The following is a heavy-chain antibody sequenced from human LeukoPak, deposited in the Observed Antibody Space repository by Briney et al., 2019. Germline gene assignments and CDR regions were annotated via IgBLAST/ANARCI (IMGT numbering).Heavy chain of an antibody. J-gene: IGHJ4*02. CDR3: ARDYGDYPDY. CDR1: GYTFTSYD. CDR2: ISAYNGNT. D-gene: IGHD4-17*01. V-gene: IGHV1-18*01. Sequence: GASVKVSCTASGYTFTSYDINWVRQAPGQGLEWMGWISAYNGNTNYAQKLQGRVTMTTDTSTSTAYMELRSLRSDDTAVYYCARDYGDYPDYWGQGTLVTVSS.